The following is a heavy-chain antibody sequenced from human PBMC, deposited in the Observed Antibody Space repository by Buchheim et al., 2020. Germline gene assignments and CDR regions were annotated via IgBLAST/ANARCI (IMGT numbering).Heavy chain of an antibody. CDR1: AGTFTNSA. J-gene: IGHJ4*02. CDR2: ILPVYGTP. D-gene: IGHD1-1*01. Sequence: QVQLVQSGAEVKKPGSSVKVSCKTSAGTFTNSAASWVRQAPGQGLEWMGGILPVYGTPNYAHKFQGRVTITVDESTTTATSTAYMELSDLRSEDTGTYYCARGTRTTERFDLWGQGT. V-gene: IGHV1-69*01. CDR3: ARGTRTTERFDL.